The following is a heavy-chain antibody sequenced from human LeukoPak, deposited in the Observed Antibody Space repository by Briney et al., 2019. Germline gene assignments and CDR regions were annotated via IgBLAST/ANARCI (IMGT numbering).Heavy chain of an antibody. CDR1: GFTFSSYA. J-gene: IGHJ4*02. Sequence: GGSLILSCAASGFTFSSYAMSWVRQAPGKGLEWVSAISGSGGSTYYADSVKGRFTISRDNSKNTLYLQMNSLRAEDTAVYYCAKAPKYSYASDYWGQGTLVTVSS. CDR2: ISGSGGST. V-gene: IGHV3-23*01. D-gene: IGHD5-18*01. CDR3: AKAPKYSYASDY.